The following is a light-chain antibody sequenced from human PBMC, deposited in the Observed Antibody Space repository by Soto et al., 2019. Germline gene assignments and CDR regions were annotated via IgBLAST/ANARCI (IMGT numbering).Light chain of an antibody. V-gene: IGKV3-15*01. Sequence: IVMTQSPGTLSASPGEIATLSCRASQSVSSNLAWYQQKPGQAPRLLIYGASTRATGIPARFSGSGSGTEFTLTISSLQSEDFAVYYCQQYINWPPWTFGQGIKV. CDR3: QQYINWPPWT. J-gene: IGKJ1*01. CDR1: QSVSSN. CDR2: GAS.